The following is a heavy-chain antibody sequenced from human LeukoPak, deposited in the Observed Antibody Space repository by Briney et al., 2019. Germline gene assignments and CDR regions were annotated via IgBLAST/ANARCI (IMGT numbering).Heavy chain of an antibody. CDR1: GFTFSSYS. CDR3: ARGQRLNNIRPGY. J-gene: IGHJ4*02. Sequence: GGSLRLPCAASGFTFSSYSMDWVRQAPGKGLEWVSSISSSSSYIYYADSVKGRFTISRDNAKNSLYLQMNSLRAEDTAVYYCARGQRLNNIRPGYWGQGTLVTVSS. D-gene: IGHD1/OR15-1a*01. CDR2: ISSSSSYI. V-gene: IGHV3-21*01.